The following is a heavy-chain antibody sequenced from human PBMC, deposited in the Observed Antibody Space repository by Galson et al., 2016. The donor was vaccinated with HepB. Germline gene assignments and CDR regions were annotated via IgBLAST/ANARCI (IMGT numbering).Heavy chain of an antibody. CDR1: GGTFSSYA. Sequence: SVKVSCKASGGTFSSYAISWVRQAPGQGLEWMGGIIPIFGTANYAQKFQGRVTITADESTSTAYMELSSLRSEDTAMYYCARKLPDSWAWFDPWGQGTLVTVSS. J-gene: IGHJ5*02. CDR3: ARKLPDSWAWFDP. D-gene: IGHD3-3*01. CDR2: IIPIFGTA. V-gene: IGHV1-69*13.